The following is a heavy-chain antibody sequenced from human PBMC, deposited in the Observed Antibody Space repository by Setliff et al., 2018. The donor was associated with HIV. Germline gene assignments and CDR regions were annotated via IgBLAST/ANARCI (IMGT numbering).Heavy chain of an antibody. CDR2: IYSSGNT. CDR3: AREEKLSAVAGTMYYYYAMDV. CDR1: GGSIRSDSYY. J-gene: IGHJ6*02. V-gene: IGHV4-61*02. D-gene: IGHD6-19*01. Sequence: SETLSLTCTVSGGSIRSDSYYWTWIRQPDGEGLEWIGRIYSSGNTNYNPSLESRVTISVDTSKNQFSLKLSSVTAADTAVYYCAREEKLSAVAGTMYYYYAMDVWGQGTTVTVSS.